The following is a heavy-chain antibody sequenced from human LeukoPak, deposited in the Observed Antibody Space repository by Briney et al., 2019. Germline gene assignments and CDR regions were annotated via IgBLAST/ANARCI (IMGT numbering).Heavy chain of an antibody. D-gene: IGHD6-6*01. Sequence: PGGSLRLSCVASGFSFSNYAINWVRQAPGKGLEWVSAISGSGGSTYYADSVKGRFTISGDNSKNTLYLQMNSLRAEDTAVYYCAKDDIAASDYWGQGTLVTVSS. CDR1: GFSFSNYA. J-gene: IGHJ4*02. CDR2: ISGSGGST. V-gene: IGHV3-23*01. CDR3: AKDDIAASDY.